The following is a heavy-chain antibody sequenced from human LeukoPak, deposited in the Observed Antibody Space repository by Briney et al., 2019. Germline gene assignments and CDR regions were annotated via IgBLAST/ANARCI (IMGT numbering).Heavy chain of an antibody. Sequence: ASVKVSCKASGYTFTNYAMNWVRQAPGQGLEWMGWINTNTGNPTYAQGFTGRFVFSLDTSVSTAYLQISSLKAEDTAVYYCARYPNHYYDSSGYYGDYWGQGTLVTVSS. J-gene: IGHJ4*02. CDR1: GYTFTNYA. CDR2: INTNTGNP. CDR3: ARYPNHYYDSSGYYGDY. D-gene: IGHD3-22*01. V-gene: IGHV7-4-1*02.